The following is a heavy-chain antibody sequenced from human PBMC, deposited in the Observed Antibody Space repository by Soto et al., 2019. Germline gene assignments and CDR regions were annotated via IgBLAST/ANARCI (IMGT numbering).Heavy chain of an antibody. CDR1: GFTFSAYF. CDR3: AIACSGWFPFWDY. Sequence: QVQVVESGGGLVKPGGSLRLSCAASGFTFSAYFMGWIRQAPGKGLEWVSYISGSAGTMYYGDSVKGRFTISRDIPKNSVYLQMNSLRAEDTAVYYCAIACSGWFPFWDYWGQGALVTVSS. J-gene: IGHJ4*02. V-gene: IGHV3-11*01. D-gene: IGHD6-19*01. CDR2: ISGSAGTM.